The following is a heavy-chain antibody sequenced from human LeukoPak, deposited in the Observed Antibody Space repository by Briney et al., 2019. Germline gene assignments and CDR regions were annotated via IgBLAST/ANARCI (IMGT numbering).Heavy chain of an antibody. J-gene: IGHJ6*03. Sequence: ASVKVSCKASGYTFTSYGISWVRQAPGQGPEWMGWISAYNGNTNYAQKLQGRVTMTTDTSTSTAYMELSSLRSEDTAVYYCAREAREFYRPYFLYYYYMDVWGKGTTVTVSS. V-gene: IGHV1-18*01. D-gene: IGHD1-26*01. CDR3: AREAREFYRPYFLYYYYMDV. CDR2: ISAYNGNT. CDR1: GYTFTSYG.